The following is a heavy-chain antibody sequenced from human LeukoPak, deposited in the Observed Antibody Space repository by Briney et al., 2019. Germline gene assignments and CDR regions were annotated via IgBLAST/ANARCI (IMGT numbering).Heavy chain of an antibody. CDR3: AGYSSSSEDYFDY. D-gene: IGHD6-6*01. CDR2: ISGSGGST. Sequence: PGGSLRLSCAASGFTFSSYAMSWVRQAPGKGLEWVSAISGSGGSTYYADSVKGRFTISRDNSKNTLYLQMNSLRAEDTAVYYCAGYSSSSEDYFDYWGQGTLVTVSS. V-gene: IGHV3-23*01. CDR1: GFTFSSYA. J-gene: IGHJ4*02.